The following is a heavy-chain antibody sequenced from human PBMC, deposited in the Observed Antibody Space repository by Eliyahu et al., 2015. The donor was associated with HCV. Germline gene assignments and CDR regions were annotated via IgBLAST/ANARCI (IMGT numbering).Heavy chain of an antibody. J-gene: IGHJ5*02. CDR2: IHYSGST. CDR1: GGSITTYY. Sequence: QVQLQESGPGLVKPSETLSLTCTVSGGSITTYYWXWXRQPPGKGLEWIXYIHYSGSTNYNPSLKSRVTISVXTSKNQFSLNLTSVTAADTAVYYCASGGGGIAVAGTGGWFDPWGQGTLVTVPS. V-gene: IGHV4-59*01. CDR3: ASGGGGIAVAGTGGWFDP. D-gene: IGHD6-19*01.